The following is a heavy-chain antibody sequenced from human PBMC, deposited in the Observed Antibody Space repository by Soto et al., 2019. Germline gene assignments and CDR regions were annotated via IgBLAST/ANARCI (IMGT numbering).Heavy chain of an antibody. CDR2: ISYDGSNK. Sequence: QVQLVESGGGVVQPGRSLRLSCAASGFTFSSYAMHWVRQAPGKGLEWVAVISYDGSNKYYADSVKGRFTISRDNSKNTLDLQMNSLKAEDTAVYYCARDMPPEQLFWSGYYTGMWRGDYYYGMDVWGQGTTVTVSS. D-gene: IGHD3-3*01. CDR3: ARDMPPEQLFWSGYYTGMWRGDYYYGMDV. J-gene: IGHJ6*02. CDR1: GFTFSSYA. V-gene: IGHV3-30-3*01.